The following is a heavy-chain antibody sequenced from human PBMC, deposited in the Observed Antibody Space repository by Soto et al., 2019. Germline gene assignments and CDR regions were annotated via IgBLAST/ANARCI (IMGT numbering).Heavy chain of an antibody. D-gene: IGHD6-13*01. V-gene: IGHV3-33*06. CDR1: GFTFSSYG. J-gene: IGHJ4*02. CDR2: IYYDGSNK. CDR3: ANPQYSSSWSPFAS. Sequence: QVQLVESGGGVVQPGRSLRLSCAASGFTFSSYGMHWVRQAPGKGLEWVAVIYYDGSNKYYADSVKGRFTISRDNSKNTLSHKRNSLRPEDRAVFYWANPQYSSSWSPFASGGQGTRVTVPS.